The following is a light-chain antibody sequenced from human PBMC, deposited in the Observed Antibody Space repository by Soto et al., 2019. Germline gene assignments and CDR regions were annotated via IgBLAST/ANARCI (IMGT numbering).Light chain of an antibody. Sequence: EIVLTQSPATLSVSPGDRVTLSCRASQSVSSSLAWYQQKSGQAPGLLVYDASKRATGIPARFSGSGSGTDFTLTISSLAPEDSAVYYCQQGSAWPYTFGQGTKLEIK. CDR3: QQGSAWPYT. CDR2: DAS. J-gene: IGKJ2*01. CDR1: QSVSSS. V-gene: IGKV3-11*01.